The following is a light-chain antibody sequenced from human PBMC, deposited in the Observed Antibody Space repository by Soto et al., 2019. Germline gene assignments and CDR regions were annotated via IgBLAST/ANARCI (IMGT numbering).Light chain of an antibody. CDR3: QQGGNWPLT. Sequence: EIVMTQSPATLSVSPGERVTLSCRASQSVSSNLAWYQQKPGQAPRLLIYDASSRASGIPARFSGSGSGTDFTLTISSLEPEDFAVYYCQQGGNWPLTFGQGTRLEIK. CDR2: DAS. V-gene: IGKV3-11*01. CDR1: QSVSSN. J-gene: IGKJ5*01.